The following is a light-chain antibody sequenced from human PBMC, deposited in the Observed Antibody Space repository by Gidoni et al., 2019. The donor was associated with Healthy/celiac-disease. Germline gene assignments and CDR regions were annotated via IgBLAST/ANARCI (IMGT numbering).Light chain of an antibody. CDR2: SNN. J-gene: IGLJ2*01. Sequence: QSVLTQPPSASGTPGQRVTISYSGSSSNIGSNYVYWYQHLPGTAPKLLLYSNNQRPSGVPDRFSGSKSGTSASLAISRLRSEDEADYYCAAWDDSLSGYVVFGGGTKLTVL. V-gene: IGLV1-47*02. CDR1: SSNIGSNY. CDR3: AAWDDSLSGYVV.